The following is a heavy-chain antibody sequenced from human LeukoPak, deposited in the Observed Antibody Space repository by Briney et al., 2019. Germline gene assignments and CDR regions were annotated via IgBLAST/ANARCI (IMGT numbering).Heavy chain of an antibody. V-gene: IGHV3-21*04. J-gene: IGHJ4*02. D-gene: IGHD3-10*01. CDR3: ARDSRGRVFSGFDY. CDR1: GFTFSSYS. Sequence: GGSLRLSCAASGFTFSSYSMNWVRQAPGKGLEWVSSISSSSSYIYYADSVKGRFTISRDNAKNSLYLQMNSLRAEDTAVYYCARDSRGRVFSGFDYWGQGTLVTVSS. CDR2: ISSSSSYI.